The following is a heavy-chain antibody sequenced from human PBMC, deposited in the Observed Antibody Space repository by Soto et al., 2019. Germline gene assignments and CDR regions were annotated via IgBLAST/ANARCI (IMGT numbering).Heavy chain of an antibody. Sequence: GASAKVSCKASGYTFTSYYMHWVRQAPGQGLEWMGIINPSGGSTSYAQKFQGRVTMTRDTSTSTVYMELSSLRSEDTAVYYCARAGVSYSNYAHVDYWGQGTLVTVSS. V-gene: IGHV1-46*01. CDR3: ARAGVSYSNYAHVDY. CDR1: GYTFTSYY. J-gene: IGHJ4*02. D-gene: IGHD4-4*01. CDR2: INPSGGST.